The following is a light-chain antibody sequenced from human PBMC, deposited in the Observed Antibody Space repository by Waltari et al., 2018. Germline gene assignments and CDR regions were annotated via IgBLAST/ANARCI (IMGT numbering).Light chain of an antibody. CDR3: SSYAGDITLL. Sequence: QSALTQPATVSGSPGQSITISCTGTSSAFGGYNYVSWYQQHPGKAPKPIISEVSNRPSGVSNRFSGSTSGNTASLTISGLQTEDEADYYCSSYAGDITLLFGTGTKVSVL. J-gene: IGLJ1*01. CDR2: EVS. CDR1: SSAFGGYNY. V-gene: IGLV2-14*01.